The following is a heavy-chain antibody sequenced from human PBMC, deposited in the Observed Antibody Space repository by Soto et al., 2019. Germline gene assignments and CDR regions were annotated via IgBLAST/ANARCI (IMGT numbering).Heavy chain of an antibody. D-gene: IGHD4-17*01. V-gene: IGHV4-34*01. CDR3: ARVGNLATVTLDY. Sequence: PSETLSLTCAVYGGSFGGYYWSWIGQRPGKGLEWIGEINHSGSTNYNPSLKSRVTISVDTSKNQFSLKLSSVTAADTAVYYCARVGNLATVTLDYWGQGTLVTVSS. J-gene: IGHJ4*02. CDR1: GGSFGGYY. CDR2: INHSGST.